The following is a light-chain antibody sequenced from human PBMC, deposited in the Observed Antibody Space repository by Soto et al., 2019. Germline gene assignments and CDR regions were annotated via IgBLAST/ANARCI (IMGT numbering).Light chain of an antibody. V-gene: IGKV1-33*01. Sequence: DLQMTQSPPSLSASVGDRVTITCQASQDITSSLNWYQQKSGKAPKLPMYHGSYLDTGVPARFSGTGYGTHFTLTISSLQPEDAATYYCQQYDFLPLFPFGPGTRVDI. CDR1: QDITSS. J-gene: IGKJ3*01. CDR3: QQYDFLPLFP. CDR2: HGS.